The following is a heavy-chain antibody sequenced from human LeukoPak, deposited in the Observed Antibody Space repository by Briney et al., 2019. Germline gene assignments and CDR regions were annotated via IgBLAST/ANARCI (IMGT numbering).Heavy chain of an antibody. D-gene: IGHD3-10*01. Sequence: GGSLRLSCAAPGFTFSSYAMSWVRQAPGKGLEWVSAISGSGGSTYYADSVKGRFTISRDNSKNTLYLQMNSLRAEDTAVYYCAKGRPYYYGSGSYRGWFDPWGQGTLVTVSS. V-gene: IGHV3-23*01. J-gene: IGHJ5*02. CDR2: ISGSGGST. CDR3: AKGRPYYYGSGSYRGWFDP. CDR1: GFTFSSYA.